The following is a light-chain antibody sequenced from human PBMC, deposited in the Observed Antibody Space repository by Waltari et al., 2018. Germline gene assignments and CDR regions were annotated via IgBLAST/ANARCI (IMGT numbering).Light chain of an antibody. CDR2: AVS. J-gene: IGKJ5*01. V-gene: IGKV1-12*01. Sequence: DIQMTQSPSSVSASVGDRVTITCRASQDISSWLAWYQQKPGQAPRLLIYAVSILHSGVPSRFSGSGSGTDFTLTITSLQPEDFAIYYCQQGDGFLPITFGQGTRLE. CDR3: QQGDGFLPIT. CDR1: QDISSW.